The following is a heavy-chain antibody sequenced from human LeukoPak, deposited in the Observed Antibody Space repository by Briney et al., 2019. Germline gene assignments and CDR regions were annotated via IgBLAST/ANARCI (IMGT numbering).Heavy chain of an antibody. J-gene: IGHJ4*02. CDR2: IIPIFGTA. CDR1: GGTCSRYA. D-gene: IGHD3-3*01. Sequence: SVMVSCKASGGTCSRYAISEVRQAAGQGLEWMGGIIPIFGTANYAQKFQGRVTITADESTSTAYMELSSLRSEDTAVYYCARSLGFLEWLEDYWGQGTLVTVSS. CDR3: ARSLGFLEWLEDY. V-gene: IGHV1-69*01.